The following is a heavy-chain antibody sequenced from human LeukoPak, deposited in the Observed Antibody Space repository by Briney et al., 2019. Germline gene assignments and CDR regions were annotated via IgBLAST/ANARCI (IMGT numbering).Heavy chain of an antibody. D-gene: IGHD5-18*01. Sequence: PGGSLRLSCAASGFTFSIYAMSGVRQAPGKGLEWVSAISGSGGSTYYADSVKGRFTISRDNSKNTLYLQMNSLRAEDTAVYYCAKVEIQLWLGYWGQGTLVTVSS. CDR3: AKVEIQLWLGY. CDR1: GFTFSIYA. CDR2: ISGSGGST. V-gene: IGHV3-23*01. J-gene: IGHJ4*02.